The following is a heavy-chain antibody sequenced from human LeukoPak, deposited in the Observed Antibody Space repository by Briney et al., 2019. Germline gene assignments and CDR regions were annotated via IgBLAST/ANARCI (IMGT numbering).Heavy chain of an antibody. CDR3: VRDFAVKVAAYNWFDP. J-gene: IGHJ5*02. CDR1: GFTFSSHW. V-gene: IGHV3-74*01. Sequence: PGGSLRLSCAASGFTFSSHWMHWVRQTPGKGLVWISGINNDGSRTDYADSVKGRFTISRDNAKNTLYLEMNSLRAEDTAVYYCVRDFAVKVAAYNWFDPWGQGTLVTVSS. D-gene: IGHD6-19*01. CDR2: INNDGSRT.